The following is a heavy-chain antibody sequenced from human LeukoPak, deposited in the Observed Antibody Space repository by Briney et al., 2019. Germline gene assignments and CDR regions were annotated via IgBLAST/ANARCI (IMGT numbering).Heavy chain of an antibody. D-gene: IGHD7-27*01. Sequence: PGGSLRLSCAASGFTFSDYYMSWIRQAPGKGLEWVSYISLSSTYTNYADSVKGRFTISRDNSKNSLYLQMSSLRAEDTAVYYCARTMWGFDYWGQGTLVTVSS. CDR2: ISLSSTYT. V-gene: IGHV3-11*06. CDR3: ARTMWGFDY. J-gene: IGHJ4*02. CDR1: GFTFSDYY.